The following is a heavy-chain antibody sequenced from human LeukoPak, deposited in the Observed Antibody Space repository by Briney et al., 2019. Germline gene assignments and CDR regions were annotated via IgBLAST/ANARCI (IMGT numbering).Heavy chain of an antibody. J-gene: IGHJ4*02. V-gene: IGHV4-30-4*01. CDR1: GVSISSGDYD. D-gene: IGHD2/OR15-2a*01. Sequence: RPSQTLSLTCTVSGVSISSGDYDWGWLRQPPGKGLEWIGYIYDSGSTYYNPSLKSQFTISVDTSKNQFSLKLSSVTAADTAVYYCARSMTSYFDYWGQGTLVTVSS. CDR3: ARSMTSYFDY. CDR2: IYDSGST.